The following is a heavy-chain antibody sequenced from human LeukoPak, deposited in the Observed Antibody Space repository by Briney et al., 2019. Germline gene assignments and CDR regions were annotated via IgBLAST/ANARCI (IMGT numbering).Heavy chain of an antibody. D-gene: IGHD3-22*01. V-gene: IGHV3-53*01. CDR1: GFTFSSYA. J-gene: IGHJ4*02. CDR3: ARDVLGTYYYDSSGSPRAY. CDR2: IYSGGST. Sequence: PGGSLRLSCAASGFTFSSYAMSWVRQAPGKGLEWVSVIYSGGSTYYADSVKGRFTISRDNSKNTLYLQMNSLRAEDTAVYYCARDVLGTYYYDSSGSPRAYWGQGTLVTVSS.